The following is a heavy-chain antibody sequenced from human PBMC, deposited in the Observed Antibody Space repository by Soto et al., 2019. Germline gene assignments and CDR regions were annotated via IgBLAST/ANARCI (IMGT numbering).Heavy chain of an antibody. D-gene: IGHD2-2*01. CDR1: GDSVSSNSAA. CDR2: THYRSKWYN. CDR3: ARDIVVVPAAVYYFDY. J-gene: IGHJ4*02. Sequence: SQTLSLTCAISGDSVSSNSAAWNWIRQSPSRGLEWLGRTHYRSKWYNDYAVSVKSRITINPDTSKNQFSLQLNSVTPEDTAVYYCARDIVVVPAAVYYFDYWGQGTLVTVSS. V-gene: IGHV6-1*01.